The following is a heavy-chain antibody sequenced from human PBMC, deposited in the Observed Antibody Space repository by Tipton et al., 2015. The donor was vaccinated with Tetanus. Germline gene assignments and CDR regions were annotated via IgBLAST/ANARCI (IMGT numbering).Heavy chain of an antibody. Sequence: SLRLSCAASGFTFSDYSMTWVRQAPGKGLEWVSFISSSSTFIYYADSVKGRFTISRGNAANSMYVQMNSLRVEDTAVYYCARVGYCSSGICYSPDYYYGMDVWGQGATVTVSS. CDR1: GFTFSDYS. V-gene: IGHV3-21*01. J-gene: IGHJ6*02. D-gene: IGHD2-15*01. CDR3: ARVGYCSSGICYSPDYYYGMDV. CDR2: ISSSSTFI.